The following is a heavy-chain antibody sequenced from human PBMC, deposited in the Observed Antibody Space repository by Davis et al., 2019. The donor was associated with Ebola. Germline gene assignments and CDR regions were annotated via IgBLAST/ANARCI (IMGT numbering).Heavy chain of an antibody. D-gene: IGHD6-19*01. V-gene: IGHV1-3*01. CDR2: INAGNGNT. CDR1: GYTFTSYA. Sequence: SVPVSCMASGYTFTSYAMHWVRQAPGQRPEWMGWINAGNGNTKYSQKFQGRVTITRDTSASTAYMELSSLRSEDTAVYYCAREPIAVAGYYFDYWGQGTLVTVSS. CDR3: AREPIAVAGYYFDY. J-gene: IGHJ4*02.